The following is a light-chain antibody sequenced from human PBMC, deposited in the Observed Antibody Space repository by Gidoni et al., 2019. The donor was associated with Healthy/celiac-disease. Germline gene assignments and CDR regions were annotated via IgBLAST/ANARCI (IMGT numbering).Light chain of an antibody. V-gene: IGLV1-44*01. J-gene: IGLJ3*02. CDR3: AAWDDSLNGWV. CDR1: SSNIGSNT. CDR2: SNN. Sequence: QSVLTQPPSASGTPGQRVTISCSGSSSNIGSNTVNWYQQLPGTAPKLLIYSNNQRPSVVPDRFSGSKSGTSASLAIRGLQSEDEADYYCAAWDDSLNGWVFGGGTKLTVL.